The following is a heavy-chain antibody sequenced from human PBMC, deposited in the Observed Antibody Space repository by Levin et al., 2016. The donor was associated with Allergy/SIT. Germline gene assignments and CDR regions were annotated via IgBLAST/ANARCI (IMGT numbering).Heavy chain of an antibody. D-gene: IGHD2-8*01. V-gene: IGHV4-31*02. J-gene: IGHJ6*02. Sequence: WIRQPPGKGLEWIGYIYYSGSTYYNPSLKSRVTISVDTSKNQFSLKLSSVTAADTAVYYCARAEYCTNGVCPHGMDVWGQGTTVTVSS. CDR2: IYYSGST. CDR3: ARAEYCTNGVCPHGMDV.